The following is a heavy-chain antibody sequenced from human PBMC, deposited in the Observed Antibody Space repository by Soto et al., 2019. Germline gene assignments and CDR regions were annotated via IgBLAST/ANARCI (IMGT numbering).Heavy chain of an antibody. J-gene: IGHJ4*02. Sequence: QVRLVESGGGVVQPGGSLRLSCATSGFRLSSYAMHWVRQAPGKGLEWEALMSYDESKKYYADSVKGRFTISRDTSKNTLVLEMNNLRVEDTAVYYCAKDRRDGDFMHILVVDFWGQGALVTVSS. CDR3: AKDRRDGDFMHILVVDF. V-gene: IGHV3-30*18. D-gene: IGHD2-15*01. CDR1: GFRLSSYA. CDR2: MSYDESKK.